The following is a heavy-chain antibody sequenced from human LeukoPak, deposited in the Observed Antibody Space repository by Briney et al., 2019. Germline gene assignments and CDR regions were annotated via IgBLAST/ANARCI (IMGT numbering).Heavy chain of an antibody. Sequence: QPGGSLRLSCVASGFTLSTYWVHWVRQAPGKGLVWVSRINSDGSATSYADSVMVRFTISRDSAKNTLYLQMNSLRPEDTAVYYCARGNKWSFDSWGQGALVTVSS. CDR3: ARGNKWSFDS. V-gene: IGHV3-74*01. D-gene: IGHD2-15*01. CDR1: GFTLSTYW. J-gene: IGHJ4*02. CDR2: INSDGSAT.